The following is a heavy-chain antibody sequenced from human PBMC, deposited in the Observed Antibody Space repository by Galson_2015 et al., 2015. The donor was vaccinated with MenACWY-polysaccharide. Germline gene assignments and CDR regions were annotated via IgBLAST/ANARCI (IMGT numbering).Heavy chain of an antibody. D-gene: IGHD2-2*01. Sequence: ETLSLPCTVSGGSINSRSYHWGWIRQPPGKGLEWIGIIYYRGNTYYNPSLESRVTISVDTSNNQFSLMLSSVTAADTALYYCARAPTPYCSSTSCFNKYAFDVWGQGTMVTVSS. CDR1: GGSINSRSYH. J-gene: IGHJ3*01. CDR2: IYYRGNT. CDR3: ARAPTPYCSSTSCFNKYAFDV. V-gene: IGHV4-39*01.